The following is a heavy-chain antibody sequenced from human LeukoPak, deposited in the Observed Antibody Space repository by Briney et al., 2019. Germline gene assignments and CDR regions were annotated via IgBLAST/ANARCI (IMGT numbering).Heavy chain of an antibody. CDR3: ARLSSGYYQQLATFDY. V-gene: IGHV3-11*04. CDR1: GFTFGDYY. CDR2: ISNGAGTM. D-gene: IGHD3-22*01. J-gene: IGHJ4*02. Sequence: KPGGSLRLSCAASGFTFGDYYMSWIRQAPGKGLEWVSYISNGAGTMYYADSVKGRFTISRDNAKNSLYLQMNSLRVEDTAVYYCARLSSGYYQQLATFDYWGQGILVTVSS.